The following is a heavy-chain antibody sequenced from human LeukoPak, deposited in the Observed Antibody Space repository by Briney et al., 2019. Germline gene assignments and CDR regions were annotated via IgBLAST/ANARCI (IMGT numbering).Heavy chain of an antibody. D-gene: IGHD1-26*01. CDR3: AREEGELGALLFYYYYYMDV. CDR2: NYYSRST. J-gene: IGHJ6*03. Sequence: PSETLSLTCTVSGGSISSSRYYRGWIRQPPRNGLDRIGRNYYSRSTYYNPSLKSRVTISVDTSKNQFALKLMSVTAADTGVYYCAREEGELGALLFYYYYYMDVWGKGTTVTVSS. V-gene: IGHV4-39*06. CDR1: GGSISSSRYY.